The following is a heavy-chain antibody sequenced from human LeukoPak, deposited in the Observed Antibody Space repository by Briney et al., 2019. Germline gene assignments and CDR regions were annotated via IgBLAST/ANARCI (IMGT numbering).Heavy chain of an antibody. CDR2: IYYSGST. D-gene: IGHD4-17*01. CDR1: GGSISSYY. V-gene: IGHV4-59*01. CDR3: ARGPYGDYVNWFDP. Sequence: PSETLSLTCTVSGGSISSYYWSWIRQPPGKGLEWIGYIYYSGSTNYNPSLKSRVTISVDTSKNQFFLKLSSVTAADTAVYYCARGPYGDYVNWFDPWGQGTLVTVSS. J-gene: IGHJ5*02.